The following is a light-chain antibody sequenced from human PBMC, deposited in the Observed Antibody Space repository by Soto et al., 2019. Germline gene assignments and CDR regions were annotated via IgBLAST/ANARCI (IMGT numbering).Light chain of an antibody. CDR3: QQSYSLPYT. J-gene: IGKJ2*01. CDR2: DAS. CDR1: QGISVY. V-gene: IGKV1-39*01. Sequence: DIQMTQSPSSLSASVGDRVTITCQASQGISVYLNWYQQKGGKVPKLLIYDASNLYSGVPSRFSGSGSETYFTLTISSLQPEDFATYYCQQSYSLPYTFGHGTRLEIK.